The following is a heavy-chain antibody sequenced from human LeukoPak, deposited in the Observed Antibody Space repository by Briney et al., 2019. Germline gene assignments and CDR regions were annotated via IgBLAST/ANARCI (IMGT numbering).Heavy chain of an antibody. V-gene: IGHV1-3*01. CDR3: ARLRAIGYCSGGSCYDTAYYGMDV. D-gene: IGHD2-15*01. J-gene: IGHJ6*02. CDR2: INAGNGNT. Sequence: ASVKVSCKASEYTFTDYAINWVRQAPGQRLEWMGWINAGNGNTKYSQKFQGRVTITRDTSASTAYMELSSLRSEDTAVYYCARLRAIGYCSGGSCYDTAYYGMDVWGQGTTVTVSS. CDR1: EYTFTDYA.